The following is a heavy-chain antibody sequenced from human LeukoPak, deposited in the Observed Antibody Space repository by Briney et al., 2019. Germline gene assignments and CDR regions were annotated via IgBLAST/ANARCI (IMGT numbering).Heavy chain of an antibody. CDR1: GFTFSSYT. Sequence: GGSLRLSCAASGFTFSSYTMNWVRQAPGKGLEWVSYISSSGSTIYYADSVKGRFTISRDNSKNTLYLQMNSLRAEDTAVYYCARDIGITMVRGVSYYFDYWGQGTLVTVSS. V-gene: IGHV3-48*01. CDR3: ARDIGITMVRGVSYYFDY. J-gene: IGHJ4*02. CDR2: ISSSGSTI. D-gene: IGHD3-10*01.